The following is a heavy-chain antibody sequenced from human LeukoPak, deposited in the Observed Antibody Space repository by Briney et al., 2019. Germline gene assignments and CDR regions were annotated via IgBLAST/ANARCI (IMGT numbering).Heavy chain of an antibody. CDR2: IHSSGSTI. Sequence: GGSLRLSCTASGFTFSDYRMNWVRQAPGKGVEWVSYIHSSGSTIYYADSVKDRFTNSRDNAKNSLYLQMNSLRDEDTAVYYCARDHWGNRGDYDFDYWGQGTLVTVSS. CDR1: GFTFSDYR. V-gene: IGHV3-48*02. D-gene: IGHD4-17*01. J-gene: IGHJ4*02. CDR3: ARDHWGNRGDYDFDY.